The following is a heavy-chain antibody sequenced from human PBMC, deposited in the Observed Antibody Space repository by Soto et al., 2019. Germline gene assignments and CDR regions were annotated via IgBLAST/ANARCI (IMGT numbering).Heavy chain of an antibody. J-gene: IGHJ4*02. V-gene: IGHV3-23*01. CDR2: ISAGGGST. CDR1: GFTFSNYV. Sequence: EVQLLDSGGGLVQPGGSLRLSCAASGFTFSNYVMNWVRQAPGKGLDWVSAISAGGGSTYYADSVKGRFTISRDNSKNTLYLQMSSLRAEDTAVYYCAKGALGSGYELDYWGQGTLGTVSS. D-gene: IGHD5-12*01. CDR3: AKGALGSGYELDY.